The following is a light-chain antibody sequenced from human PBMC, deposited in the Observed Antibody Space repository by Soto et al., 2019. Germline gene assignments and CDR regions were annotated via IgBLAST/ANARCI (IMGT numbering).Light chain of an antibody. V-gene: IGKV3-15*01. Sequence: EIVMTQSPVTLSVSPGERATLSCRASQIVSNNLAWYQQKPGQAPRLLIYGASTRASDIPARFSGSGSGTEFTLTISSLQSEDSAVYYCQQYNNWPGFGQGTKLEIK. CDR1: QIVSNN. CDR2: GAS. J-gene: IGKJ2*01. CDR3: QQYNNWPG.